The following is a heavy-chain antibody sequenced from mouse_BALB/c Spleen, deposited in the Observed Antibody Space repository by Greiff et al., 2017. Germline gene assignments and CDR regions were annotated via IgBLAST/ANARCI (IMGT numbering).Heavy chain of an antibody. D-gene: IGHD2-1*01. J-gene: IGHJ3*01. Sequence: EVQRVESGGGLVKPGGSLKLSCAASGFTFSSYAMSWVRQTPEKRLEWVASISSGGSTYYPDSVKGRFTISRDNARNILYLQMSSLRSEDTAMYYCARGYGNHVFAYWGQGTLVTVSA. CDR3: ARGYGNHVFAY. V-gene: IGHV5-6-5*01. CDR2: ISSGGST. CDR1: GFTFSSYA.